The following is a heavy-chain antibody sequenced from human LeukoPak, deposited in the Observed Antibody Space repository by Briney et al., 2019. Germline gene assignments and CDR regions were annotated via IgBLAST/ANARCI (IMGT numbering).Heavy chain of an antibody. V-gene: IGHV5-51*01. J-gene: IGHJ4*02. CDR2: IYPGDSET. CDR3: ARRASRTWSNFDY. CDR1: GYSFTNYW. D-gene: IGHD6-13*01. Sequence: GEALKISRKGSGYSFTNYWIGWVRQIPGKGLEWMGIIYPGDSETRYSPSFQGQVTISADKSITTAYLQWSSLKASDTAMYCCARRASRTWSNFDYWGQGTLVTVSS.